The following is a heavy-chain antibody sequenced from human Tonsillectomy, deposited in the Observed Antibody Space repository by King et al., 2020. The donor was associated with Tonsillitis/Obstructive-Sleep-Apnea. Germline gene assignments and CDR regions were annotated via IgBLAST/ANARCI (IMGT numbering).Heavy chain of an antibody. V-gene: IGHV3-7*01. CDR1: GFTFSSYW. CDR2: IKQDGSEK. Sequence: VQLVESGGGLVQPGGSLRLSCAASGFTFSSYWMSWVRQAPGKGLEWVANIKQDGSEKYYVDSVKGRFTISRDNAQNSLYLQMNSLRAEDTAVYYCARDWGADSSGYYEGFDYWGQGTLVTVSS. J-gene: IGHJ4*02. CDR3: ARDWGADSSGYYEGFDY. D-gene: IGHD3-22*01.